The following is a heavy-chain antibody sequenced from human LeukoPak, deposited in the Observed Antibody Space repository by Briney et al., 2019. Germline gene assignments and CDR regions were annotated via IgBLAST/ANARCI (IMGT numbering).Heavy chain of an antibody. Sequence: GESLKISFKGSGYSFTSYWIGWVRQMPGKGLEWMGIIYPGDSDTRYSPSFQGQVTISADKSISTAYLQWSSLKASDTAMYYCARHPLYYYDSSGTQSWDWGQGTLVTVSS. J-gene: IGHJ4*02. D-gene: IGHD3-22*01. V-gene: IGHV5-51*01. CDR1: GYSFTSYW. CDR3: ARHPLYYYDSSGTQSWD. CDR2: IYPGDSDT.